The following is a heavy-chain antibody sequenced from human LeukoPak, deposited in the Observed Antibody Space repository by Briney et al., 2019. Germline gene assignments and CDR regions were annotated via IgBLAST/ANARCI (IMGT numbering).Heavy chain of an antibody. CDR2: IYYSGST. J-gene: IGHJ6*02. Sequence: SETLSLTCTVSGGSISSYYWSWIRQPPGKGLEWIGYIYYSGSTNYNPSLKSRVTISVDTSKNQSSLKLSSVTAADTAVYYCARVYGRDYDILTGHYYYYGMDVWGQGTTVTVSS. CDR3: ARVYGRDYDILTGHYYYYGMDV. D-gene: IGHD3-9*01. V-gene: IGHV4-59*01. CDR1: GGSISSYY.